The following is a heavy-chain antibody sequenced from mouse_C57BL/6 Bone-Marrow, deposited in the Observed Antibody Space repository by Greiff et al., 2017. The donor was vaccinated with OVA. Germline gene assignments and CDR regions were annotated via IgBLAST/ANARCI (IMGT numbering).Heavy chain of an antibody. J-gene: IGHJ3*01. CDR3: ARFYDYETWFAD. D-gene: IGHD2-4*01. Sequence: VQLQESDAELVKPGASVKISCKVSGYTFPAHTIHWMKQSPEQGLEWIGYIYPRGGSTKYNETFKGQATLTADKSSSTAYMQLNSLTSEDSAVYFCARFYDYETWFADWGQGTLVTVSA. CDR2: IYPRGGST. V-gene: IGHV1-78*01. CDR1: GYTFPAHT.